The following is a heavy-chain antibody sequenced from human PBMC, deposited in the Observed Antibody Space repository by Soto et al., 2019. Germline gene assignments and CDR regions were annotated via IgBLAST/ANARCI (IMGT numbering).Heavy chain of an antibody. D-gene: IGHD6-19*01. Sequence: QITLKESGPTLVKPTQTLTLTCTFSGLSLSSPAVGVNWIRQPPGKALEWLALIYWDDDKQYSPSLRSMLTITKDTSNNQVLLTKTNMDPVDTATYYWAHGSGWLSDYRGQGTLVTVSS. CDR2: IYWDDDK. V-gene: IGHV2-5*02. CDR3: AHGSGWLSDY. J-gene: IGHJ4*02. CDR1: GLSLSSPAVG.